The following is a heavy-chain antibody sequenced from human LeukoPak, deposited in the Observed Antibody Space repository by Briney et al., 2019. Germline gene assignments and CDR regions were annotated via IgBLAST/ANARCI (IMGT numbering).Heavy chain of an antibody. D-gene: IGHD6-13*01. CDR2: IRYDGSNK. J-gene: IGHJ5*02. Sequence: PGGSLRLSCAASGFTFSSYGIHWVRQAPGKGLEWVAFIRYDGSNKYHADSVKGRFTISRDNSKNTLFLQMSSLRAEDTAVYYCAGGPKQQPIWGRASKGFDPWGQGTLVTVSS. CDR3: AGGPKQQPIWGRASKGFDP. V-gene: IGHV3-30*02. CDR1: GFTFSSYG.